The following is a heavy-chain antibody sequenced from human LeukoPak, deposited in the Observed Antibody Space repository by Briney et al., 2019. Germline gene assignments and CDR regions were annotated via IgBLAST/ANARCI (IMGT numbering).Heavy chain of an antibody. CDR3: ARSPLGYCSGGSCFNWFDP. J-gene: IGHJ5*02. V-gene: IGHV1-2*06. CDR1: GYTFTGYY. D-gene: IGHD2-15*01. CDR2: INPNSGGA. Sequence: ASVKVSCKASGYTFTGYYIHWVRQAPGQGLEWMGRINPNSGGANYAQKFQGRVTITADESTSTAYMELSSLRSEDTAVYYCARSPLGYCSGGSCFNWFDPWGQGTLVTVSS.